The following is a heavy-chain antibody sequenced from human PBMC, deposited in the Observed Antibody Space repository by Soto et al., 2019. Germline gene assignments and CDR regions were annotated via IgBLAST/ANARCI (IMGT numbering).Heavy chain of an antibody. CDR3: AAGSETHEFDY. Sequence: SVKVSCKSSGFTFTSSAVQGVRQARGQRLEWIGWIVVGSGNTNYAQKFQERVTITRDMSTSTAYMELSSLRSEDTAVYYCAAGSETHEFDYWGQGTLVTVSS. V-gene: IGHV1-58*01. CDR1: GFTFTSSA. J-gene: IGHJ4*02. CDR2: IVVGSGNT.